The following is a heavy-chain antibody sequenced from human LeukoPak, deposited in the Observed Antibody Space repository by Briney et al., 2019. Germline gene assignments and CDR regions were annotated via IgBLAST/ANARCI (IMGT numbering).Heavy chain of an antibody. J-gene: IGHJ6*02. CDR2: IYYSGST. V-gene: IGHV4-31*03. D-gene: IGHD7-27*01. CDR1: GGSISSGGYY. CDR3: ARLTGDLIDYYYYGMDV. Sequence: PSETLSLTCTVSGGSISSGGYYWSWIRQHPGKGLEWIGYIYYSGSTYYNPSLKSRVTISVDRSKNQFSLKLSSVTAADTAVYYCARLTGDLIDYYYYGMDVWGQGTTVTVSS.